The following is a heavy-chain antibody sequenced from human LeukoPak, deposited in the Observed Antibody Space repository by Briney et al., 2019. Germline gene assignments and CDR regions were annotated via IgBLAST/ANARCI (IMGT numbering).Heavy chain of an antibody. CDR2: ITSSGDST. J-gene: IGHJ4*02. Sequence: PGGSLRLSCAASGFTFSSFAMTWVRQAPGKGLEWVSTITSSGDSTYYADSVKGRFTISRDNSKNTLYLQMNSLRAEDTAVYYCARVRYYDILTGSFDYWGQGTLVTVSS. V-gene: IGHV3-23*01. D-gene: IGHD3-9*01. CDR3: ARVRYYDILTGSFDY. CDR1: GFTFSSFA.